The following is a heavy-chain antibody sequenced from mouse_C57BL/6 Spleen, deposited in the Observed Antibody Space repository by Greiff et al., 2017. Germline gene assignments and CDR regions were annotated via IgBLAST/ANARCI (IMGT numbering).Heavy chain of an antibody. Sequence: QVHVKQSGAELVKPGASVKMSCKASGYTFTTYPIEWMKQNHGKSLEWIGNFHPYNDDTKYNEKFKGKATLTVEKSSSTVYLELSRLTSDDSAVYYCARSYSSYWYFDVWGTGTTVTVSS. V-gene: IGHV1-47*01. CDR2: FHPYNDDT. CDR1: GYTFTTYP. CDR3: ARSYSSYWYFDV. J-gene: IGHJ1*03. D-gene: IGHD2-12*01.